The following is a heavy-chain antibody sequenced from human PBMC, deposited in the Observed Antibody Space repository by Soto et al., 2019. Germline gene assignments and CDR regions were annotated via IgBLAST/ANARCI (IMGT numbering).Heavy chain of an antibody. CDR2: INPNSGGT. Sequence: GASVKVSCKASGYTFTGYYMHWVRQAPGQGLEWMGWINPNSGGTNYAQKFQGRVTMTRDTSISTAYMELSRLRSDDTAVYYCARDLDLETTVVTRNYYYYYGMDVWGQGTTVTVSS. V-gene: IGHV1-2*02. CDR1: GYTFTGYY. D-gene: IGHD4-17*01. J-gene: IGHJ6*02. CDR3: ARDLDLETTVVTRNYYYYYGMDV.